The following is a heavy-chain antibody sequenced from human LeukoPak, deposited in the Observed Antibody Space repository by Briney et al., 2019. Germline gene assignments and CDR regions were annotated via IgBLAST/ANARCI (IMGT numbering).Heavy chain of an antibody. Sequence: GGSLRLSCAASGFTFSSYEMNWVRQAPGKGLEWVSYISSSGSTIYYADSVKGRFTISRDNAKNSLYLQMNSLRAEDTAVYYCARDPLVVVVAGPLDYYYYGMDVWGQGTTVTVSS. CDR2: ISSSGSTI. D-gene: IGHD2-15*01. V-gene: IGHV3-48*03. CDR3: ARDPLVVVVAGPLDYYYYGMDV. CDR1: GFTFSSYE. J-gene: IGHJ6*02.